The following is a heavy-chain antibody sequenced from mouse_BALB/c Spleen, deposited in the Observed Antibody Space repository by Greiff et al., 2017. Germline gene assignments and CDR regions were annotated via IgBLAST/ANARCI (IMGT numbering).Heavy chain of an antibody. CDR2: IYPGDGDT. CDR3: ASLLSGAMDY. J-gene: IGHJ4*01. Sequence: QVQLQQSGPELVKPGASVKISCKASGYAFSSSWMNWVKQRPGQGLEWIGRIYPGDGDTNYNGKFKGKATLTADKSSSTAYMQLSSLTSVDSAVYFCASLLSGAMDYWGQGTSVTVSS. CDR1: GYAFSSSW. D-gene: IGHD1-2*01. V-gene: IGHV1-82*01.